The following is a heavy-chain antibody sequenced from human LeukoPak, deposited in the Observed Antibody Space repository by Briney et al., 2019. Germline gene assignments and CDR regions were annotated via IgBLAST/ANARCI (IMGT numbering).Heavy chain of an antibody. D-gene: IGHD5-18*01. CDR2: IRYDGSNK. Sequence: GGSLRLSCAASGVTFSSYGMHCVPEAPGKGLEWVSFIRYDGSNKYYANSVKGRFTITRDNSKNAQYLQMNSLRAEDTAVYYCAKDNLYGLWPLDCWGQGTLVTVSS. CDR3: AKDNLYGLWPLDC. CDR1: GVTFSSYG. J-gene: IGHJ4*02. V-gene: IGHV3-30*02.